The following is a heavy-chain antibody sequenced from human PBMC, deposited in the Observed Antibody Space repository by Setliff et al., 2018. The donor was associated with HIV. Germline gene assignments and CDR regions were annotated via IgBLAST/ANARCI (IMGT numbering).Heavy chain of an antibody. CDR1: GYTSTSFS. CDR2: INPSGDVI. V-gene: IGHV1-46*01. CDR3: VRGIYDSSGFWYPHGDS. Sequence: ASVKVSCKASGYTSTSFSLHWVRQAPGQGLEWMGIINPSGDVIRYAQKFQGRVTMTRETSTSTAYLELSNLRAEDTAVYYCVRGIYDSSGFWYPHGDSWGQGTLVTVSS. D-gene: IGHD3-22*01. J-gene: IGHJ5*01.